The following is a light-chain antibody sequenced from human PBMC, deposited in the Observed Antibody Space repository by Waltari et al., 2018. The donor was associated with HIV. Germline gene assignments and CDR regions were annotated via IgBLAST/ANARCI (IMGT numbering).Light chain of an antibody. CDR2: GKN. CDR3: NSRDSSGNYV. V-gene: IGLV3-19*01. J-gene: IGLJ1*01. CDR1: SLRSYY. Sequence: SSELTQDPAVSVALGQTVRITCQGDSLRSYYASWYQQKPGQAPVLVTYGKNNRASGIPDRFSGSSSGNTASLTITGAQAEDEADYYCNSRDSSGNYVFGTGTKVTVL.